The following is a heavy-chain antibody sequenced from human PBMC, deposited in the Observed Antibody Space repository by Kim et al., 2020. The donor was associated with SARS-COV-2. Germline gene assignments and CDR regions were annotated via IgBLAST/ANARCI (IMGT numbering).Heavy chain of an antibody. D-gene: IGHD4-17*01. CDR3: ARSDYGDPSGFDY. J-gene: IGHJ4*02. V-gene: IGHV4-59*01. Sequence: YNPSLKGRVTISVDTTKNQFSLKLSSVTAADTAVYYCARSDYGDPSGFDYWGQGTLVTVSS.